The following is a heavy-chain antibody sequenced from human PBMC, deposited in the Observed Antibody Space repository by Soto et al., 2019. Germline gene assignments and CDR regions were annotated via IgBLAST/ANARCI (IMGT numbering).Heavy chain of an antibody. CDR3: AKFAEAGSAYDVFDF. J-gene: IGHJ3*01. Sequence: PGGSLRLSCVASGFTFDSYAMSWVRQAPGKGLEWVSAIGGSGGSTYYADSVKGRFTISSDNSKKALYLQMNNPRAEDTAVYYCAKFAEAGSAYDVFDFWGQRTMVPVSS. CDR2: IGGSGGST. V-gene: IGHV3-23*01. D-gene: IGHD6-19*01. CDR1: GFTFDSYA.